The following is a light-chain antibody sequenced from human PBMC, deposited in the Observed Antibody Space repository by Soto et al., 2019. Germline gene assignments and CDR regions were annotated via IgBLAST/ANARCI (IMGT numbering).Light chain of an antibody. CDR1: QRVTSNY. V-gene: IGKV3-20*01. Sequence: EIVLTQSPGTLSLSPGERATLSCGASQRVTSNYLAWYQQKPGQAPRLLIFAASTRATVIPARFSGSGSGTDFTLTISRLEPEDFAVYYCQQYGSSRRWTFGQGTKVDIK. J-gene: IGKJ1*01. CDR3: QQYGSSRRWT. CDR2: AAS.